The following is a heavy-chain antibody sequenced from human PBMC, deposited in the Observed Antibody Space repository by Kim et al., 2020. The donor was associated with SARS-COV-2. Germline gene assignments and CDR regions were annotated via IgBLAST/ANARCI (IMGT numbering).Heavy chain of an antibody. CDR3: ARGWDGYNYGHFDY. D-gene: IGHD5-12*01. Sequence: AQKFQGRVTITADESTSTAYMGLSSLRSEDTAVYYCARGWDGYNYGHFDYWGQGTLVTVSS. V-gene: IGHV1-69*01. J-gene: IGHJ4*02.